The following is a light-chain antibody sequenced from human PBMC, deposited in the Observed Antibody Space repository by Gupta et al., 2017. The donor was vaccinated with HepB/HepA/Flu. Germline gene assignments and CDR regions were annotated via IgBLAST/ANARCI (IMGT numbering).Light chain of an antibody. Sequence: QSVLTQPTSASEAPRQRVTIPCSGRSSNIGNTAETWNQQLPGTAPKLLVYCNNLGHSAVPDRFSGSKSGTSATLAISGLQAEEEADYYCATGDDSMNGVVFGGGTKLTVL. CDR1: SSNIGNTA. J-gene: IGLJ2*01. V-gene: IGLV1-36*01. CDR2: CNN. CDR3: ATGDDSMNGVV.